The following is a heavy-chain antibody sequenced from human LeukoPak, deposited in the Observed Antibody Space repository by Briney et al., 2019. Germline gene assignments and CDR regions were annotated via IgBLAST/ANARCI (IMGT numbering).Heavy chain of an antibody. J-gene: IGHJ3*02. D-gene: IGHD2-15*01. CDR1: GFTFSSYA. Sequence: GGSLRLSCAASGFTFSSYAMSWVRQAPGKGLEWVSAISGSGGSTYYADSVKGRFTISRDNSKNTLYLQMNSLRAEDTAVYYCARDPWGYCSGGSCRGGGAFDIWGQGTMVTVSS. CDR2: ISGSGGST. V-gene: IGHV3-23*01. CDR3: ARDPWGYCSGGSCRGGGAFDI.